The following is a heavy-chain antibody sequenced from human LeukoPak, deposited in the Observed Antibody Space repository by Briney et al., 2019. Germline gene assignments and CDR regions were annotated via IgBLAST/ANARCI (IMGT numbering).Heavy chain of an antibody. CDR3: AKGDYSGPSY. D-gene: IGHD1-26*01. CDR1: GFTFDDYA. J-gene: IGHJ4*02. CDR2: ISWNSGSI. V-gene: IGHV3-9*01. Sequence: AGGSLRLSCAASGFTFDDYAMHWVRQAPGKGLEWVSGISWNSGSIGYADSVKGRFTISRDNAKNSLYLQMNSLRAEDTALYYCAKGDYSGPSYWGQGTLVTVSS.